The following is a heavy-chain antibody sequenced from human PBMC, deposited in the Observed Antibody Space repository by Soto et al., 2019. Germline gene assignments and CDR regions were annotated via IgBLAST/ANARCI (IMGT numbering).Heavy chain of an antibody. CDR1: GDSISSRSYY. CDR2: IYYSGST. CDR3: ARQRTSVVTQAYFDV. V-gene: IGHV4-39*01. D-gene: IGHD2-21*02. Sequence: PSETLSPTCTVTGDSISSRSYYWGWIRQPPGKGLEWIGSIYYSGSTYNNPSLRSRVSMSIDTSKDQFSLKVKSVTAADTALYFCARQRTSVVTQAYFDVWGAGSLVTVSS. J-gene: IGHJ4*02.